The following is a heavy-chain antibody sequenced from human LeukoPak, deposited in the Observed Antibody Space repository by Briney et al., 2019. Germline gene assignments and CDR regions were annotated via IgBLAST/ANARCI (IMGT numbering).Heavy chain of an antibody. CDR3: AAEITMVRGVIVDY. Sequence: SVKVSCKASGLTFTSSAMQWVRQARGQRLEWIGWIVVGSGNTNYAQKFQERVTITRDMSTSTAYMELSSLRSEDTAVYYCAAEITMVRGVIVDYWGQGTLVTVSS. D-gene: IGHD3-10*01. CDR2: IVVGSGNT. CDR1: GLTFTSSA. J-gene: IGHJ4*02. V-gene: IGHV1-58*02.